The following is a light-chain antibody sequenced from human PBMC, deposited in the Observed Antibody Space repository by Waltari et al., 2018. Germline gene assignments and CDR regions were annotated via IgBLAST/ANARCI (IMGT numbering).Light chain of an antibody. CDR1: QSVGRH. V-gene: IGKV3-11*01. Sequence: EIVLTQSPATLSLSPGERPTVSCRASQSVGRHLAWYQQKPGQAPRLLIYDASDRAADTPARFSGSGSGTDFTLTISSLEPEDFVVYYCQQRSTWPSVTFGGGTKVEIK. CDR3: QQRSTWPSVT. J-gene: IGKJ4*01. CDR2: DAS.